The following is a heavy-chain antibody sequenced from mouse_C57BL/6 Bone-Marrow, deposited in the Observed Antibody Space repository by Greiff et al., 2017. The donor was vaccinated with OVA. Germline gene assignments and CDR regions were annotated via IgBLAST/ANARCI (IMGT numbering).Heavy chain of an antibody. D-gene: IGHD1-2*01. V-gene: IGHV1-82*01. J-gene: IGHJ4*01. Sequence: VQLQQSGPELVKPGASVKISCKASGYAFSSSWMNWVKQRPGKGLEWIGRIYPGDGDTNYNGKFKGKATLTADKSSSTAYMQLSSLTSEDSAVYFCARSIPHYYYWGQGTSVTVSS. CDR2: IYPGDGDT. CDR3: ARSIPHYYY. CDR1: GYAFSSSW.